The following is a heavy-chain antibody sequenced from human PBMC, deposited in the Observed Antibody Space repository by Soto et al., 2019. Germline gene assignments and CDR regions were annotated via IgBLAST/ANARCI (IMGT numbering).Heavy chain of an antibody. V-gene: IGHV3-23*01. CDR2: ISGSGGST. CDR3: AKFCRGSTYYFDY. J-gene: IGHJ4*02. Sequence: EVQLLESGGGLVQPGGSLRLSCAASGFTFSNYAMTWVRQAPGKGLEWVSAISGSGGSTYYADSVKGRFTFSRDNSKNTLYLQMNSLRAEDTAVYYCAKFCRGSTYYFDYWGQGTLVTVSS. D-gene: IGHD3-10*01. CDR1: GFTFSNYA.